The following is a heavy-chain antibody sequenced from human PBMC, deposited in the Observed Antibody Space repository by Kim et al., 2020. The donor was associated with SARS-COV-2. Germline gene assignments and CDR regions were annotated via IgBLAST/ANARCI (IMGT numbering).Heavy chain of an antibody. CDR1: GGSFSGYY. CDR2: INHSGST. CDR3: ARGQSLDSSSWYRWFDP. Sequence: SETLSLTCAAYGGSFSGYYWSWIRQPPGKGLEWIGEINHSGSTNYNPSLKSRVTISVDTSKNQFSLKLSSVTAADTAVYYCARGQSLDSSSWYRWFDPWGQGTLVTVSS. J-gene: IGHJ5*02. D-gene: IGHD6-13*01. V-gene: IGHV4-34*01.